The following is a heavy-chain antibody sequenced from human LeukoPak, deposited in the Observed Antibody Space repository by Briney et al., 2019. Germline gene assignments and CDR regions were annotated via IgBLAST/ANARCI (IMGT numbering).Heavy chain of an antibody. V-gene: IGHV4-34*01. J-gene: IGHJ5*02. D-gene: IGHD3-10*01. CDR2: TNHSGST. Sequence: SETLSHTCAVYGGSFSGYYWSWIREPPGKGLEWVGETNHSGSTNYNPSLKSRVTISVDTSKNQFSLKLSSVTAADTAVYYCARRSPHITLTNWFDPWGQGTLVTVSS. CDR3: ARRSPHITLTNWFDP. CDR1: GGSFSGYY.